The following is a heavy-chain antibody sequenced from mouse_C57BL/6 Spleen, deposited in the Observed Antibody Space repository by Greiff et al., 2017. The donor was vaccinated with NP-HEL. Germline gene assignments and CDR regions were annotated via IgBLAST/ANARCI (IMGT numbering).Heavy chain of an antibody. CDR1: GYTFTDYY. Sequence: EVQLQQSGPVLVKPGASVKMSCKASGYTFTDYYMNWVKQSHGKSLEWIGVINPYNGGTSYNQKFKGKATLTVDKSSSTAYMELNSLTSEDSAVYYCARPYYGSSPPYYFDYWGQGTTLTVSS. V-gene: IGHV1-19*01. CDR2: INPYNGGT. D-gene: IGHD1-1*01. J-gene: IGHJ2*01. CDR3: ARPYYGSSPPYYFDY.